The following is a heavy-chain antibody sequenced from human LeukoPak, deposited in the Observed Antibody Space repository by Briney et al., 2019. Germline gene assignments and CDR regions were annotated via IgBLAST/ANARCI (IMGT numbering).Heavy chain of an antibody. CDR3: ARGLYCVGDCEDSGVDY. CDR2: INHSGST. J-gene: IGHJ4*02. D-gene: IGHD2-21*02. V-gene: IGHV4-39*07. CDR1: GGSISSSSYY. Sequence: SETLSLTCTVSGGSISSSSYYWGWIRQPPGKGLEWIGEINHSGSTNYNPSLKSRVTISVDTSKTQFSLKLSSVTAADTAVYYCARGLYCVGDCEDSGVDYWGQGALVTVSS.